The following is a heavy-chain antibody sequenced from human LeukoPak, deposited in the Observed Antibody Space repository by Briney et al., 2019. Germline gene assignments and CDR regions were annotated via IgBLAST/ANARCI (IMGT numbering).Heavy chain of an antibody. CDR1: GVSISSYY. CDR3: ARRGGKRYFDY. V-gene: IGHV4-39*01. Sequence: SETLSLTCSVSGVSISSYYWSWIRQPPGKGLEWIGSIYYSGTTYYNPSLKSRVTISVDTSKNQFSLKLSSVTAADTAVYYCARRGGKRYFDYWGQGTLVTVSS. D-gene: IGHD4-23*01. J-gene: IGHJ4*02. CDR2: IYYSGTT.